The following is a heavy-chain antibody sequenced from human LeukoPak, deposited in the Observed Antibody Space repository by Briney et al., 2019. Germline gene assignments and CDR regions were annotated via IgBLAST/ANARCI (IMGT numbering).Heavy chain of an antibody. CDR1: AFTFSTYG. Sequence: GGSLRLSCAASAFTFSTYGMHWVRQAPGKGREWVANIKQDGSEKYCVDSVKGRFTISRDNAKNSLYLQMNSLRAEDTAVYYCAGNLLWFGELSWGFDYWGQGTLVTVSS. CDR3: AGNLLWFGELSWGFDY. V-gene: IGHV3-7*01. J-gene: IGHJ4*02. D-gene: IGHD3-10*01. CDR2: IKQDGSEK.